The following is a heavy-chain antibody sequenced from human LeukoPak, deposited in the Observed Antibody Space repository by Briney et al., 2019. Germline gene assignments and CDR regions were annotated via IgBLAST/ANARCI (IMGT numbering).Heavy chain of an antibody. Sequence: ASVKVSCKASGYTFSSYGISWVRHAPGQGLEWMGWISAYSGNTHYAQDLQGRVTVTTDTSTSTAYMELRSLRSDDTAVYYCARDGHAFDIWGQGTMVTVSS. CDR1: GYTFSSYG. V-gene: IGHV1-18*01. CDR3: ARDGHAFDI. CDR2: ISAYSGNT. D-gene: IGHD3/OR15-3a*01. J-gene: IGHJ3*02.